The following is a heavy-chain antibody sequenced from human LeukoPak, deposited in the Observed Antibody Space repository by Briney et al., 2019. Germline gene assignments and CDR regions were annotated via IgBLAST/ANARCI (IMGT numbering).Heavy chain of an antibody. Sequence: GGSLRLSCAASGFTFNNYWMTWVRQAPGKGLEWVANIKQDGSENYYVDSVKGRFTISRDNAKNSLYLQMNSLRAEDTAVYYCARDQKCRYWGQGTLVTVSS. CDR3: ARDQKCRY. CDR1: GFTFNNYW. V-gene: IGHV3-7*01. CDR2: IKQDGSEN. J-gene: IGHJ4*02.